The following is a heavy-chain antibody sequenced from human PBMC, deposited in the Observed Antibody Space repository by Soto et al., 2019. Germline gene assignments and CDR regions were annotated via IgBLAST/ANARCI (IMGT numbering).Heavy chain of an antibody. CDR1: GLTFSRAG. J-gene: IGHJ4*02. CDR3: AKDKGKRYFDY. CDR2: ISDGGSNK. Sequence: GGSLRLSCVASGLTFSRAGMHWVRQAPGKGLEWVAVISDGGSNKYYADSVKGRFTISRDNSKDTHYLQMNSLRVEDTAVYYCAKDKGKRYFDYWGQGTLVTVSS. V-gene: IGHV3-30*18.